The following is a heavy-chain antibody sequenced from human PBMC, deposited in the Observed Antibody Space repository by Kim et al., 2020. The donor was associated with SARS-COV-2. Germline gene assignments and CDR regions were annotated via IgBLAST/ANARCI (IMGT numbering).Heavy chain of an antibody. J-gene: IGHJ4*02. CDR1: GGSISSSTYY. Sequence: SETLSLTCTVSGGSISSSTYYWGWIRQPPGKGLEWIGSMYYSGSMYYNPSLKSRVTISVDTSKNQFSLKLSSVTAADTAMYYCATPPRGLRLGEIATPYRYWGQGTLVTVSS. D-gene: IGHD3-16*01. CDR2: MYYSGSM. CDR3: ATPPRGLRLGEIATPYRY. V-gene: IGHV4-39*01.